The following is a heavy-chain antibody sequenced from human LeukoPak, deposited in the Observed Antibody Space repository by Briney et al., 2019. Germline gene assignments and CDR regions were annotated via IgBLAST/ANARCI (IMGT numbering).Heavy chain of an antibody. D-gene: IGHD5-24*01. Sequence: SETLSLTCTVSGGSISSSSYYWGWIRQPPGKGLEWIGSIYYSATTYYNPSLKGRVTISADTSKNQFSLKLSSVTDADTAAYYCGRHSYRGWLQFCDYWGQGTRVTVSS. J-gene: IGHJ4*02. V-gene: IGHV4-39*01. CDR2: IYYSATT. CDR1: GGSISSSSYY. CDR3: GRHSYRGWLQFCDY.